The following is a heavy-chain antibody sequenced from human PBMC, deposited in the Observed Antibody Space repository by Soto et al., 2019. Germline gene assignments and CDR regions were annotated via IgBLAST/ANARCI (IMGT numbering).Heavy chain of an antibody. CDR1: GFTFSSYS. CDR3: ASMYSWSGDFDY. J-gene: IGHJ4*02. Sequence: EVQLVESGGGLVKPGGSLRLSCAASGFTFSSYSMNWVRQAPGKGLEWVSSISSSSSYIYYADSVKGRFTISRDNAKNSLYRQMNGLRAEDTAVYYCASMYSWSGDFDYWGQGTLVTVSS. D-gene: IGHD1-20*01. CDR2: ISSSSSYI. V-gene: IGHV3-21*01.